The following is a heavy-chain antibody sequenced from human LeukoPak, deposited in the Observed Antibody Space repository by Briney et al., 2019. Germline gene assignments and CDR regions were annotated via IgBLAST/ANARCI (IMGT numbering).Heavy chain of an antibody. CDR2: INPNSGGT. V-gene: IGHV1-2*02. CDR3: ARDRDYYDSSGYSYNWFDP. D-gene: IGHD3-22*01. J-gene: IGHJ5*02. CDR1: GYTFTGYY. Sequence: ASVKVSCKASGYTFTGYYMRWVRQAPGQGLEWMGWINPNSGGTNYAQKFQGRVTMTRDTSISTAYMELSRLRSDDTAVYYRARDRDYYDSSGYSYNWFDPWGQGTLVTVSS.